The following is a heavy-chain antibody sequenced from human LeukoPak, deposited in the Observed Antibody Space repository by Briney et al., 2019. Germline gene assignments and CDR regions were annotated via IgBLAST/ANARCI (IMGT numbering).Heavy chain of an antibody. D-gene: IGHD3-10*01. CDR1: GFTFSSFG. J-gene: IGHJ4*02. V-gene: IGHV3-30*02. CDR3: ARDPASLIGELLPLLY. CDR2: IRYNGNNK. Sequence: GGSLRLSCAASGFTFSSFGMHWVRQAPGKGLEWVAFIRYNGNNKYYADSVKGRFTISRDNSKNTLYLQMNSLRPEDTAVYYCARDPASLIGELLPLLYWGQGTLLTVSS.